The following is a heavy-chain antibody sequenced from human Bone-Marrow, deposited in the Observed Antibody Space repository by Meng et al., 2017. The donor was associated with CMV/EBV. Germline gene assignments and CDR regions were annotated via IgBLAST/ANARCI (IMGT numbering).Heavy chain of an antibody. CDR3: STDIVVVPSAIRSPRFDP. J-gene: IGHJ5*02. D-gene: IGHD2-2*01. CDR1: GGTFSNSA. V-gene: IGHV1-69*05. CDR2: IIPIFGTA. Sequence: SVKVSCKASGGTFSNSAISWVRQAPGQGLEWMGGIIPIFGTANYAQKFQGRVTITTDESTSTAYMELSSLRSEDTAVYYCSTDIVVVPSAIRSPRFDPWGQGTLVTVSS.